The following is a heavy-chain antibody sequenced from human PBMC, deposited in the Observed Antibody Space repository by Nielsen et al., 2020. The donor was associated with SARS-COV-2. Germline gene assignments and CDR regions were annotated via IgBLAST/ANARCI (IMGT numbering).Heavy chain of an antibody. CDR3: ARGIGNCTNGVCYIGWFDP. CDR2: IYYSGST. D-gene: IGHD2-8*01. J-gene: IGHJ5*02. V-gene: IGHV4-61*01. Sequence: SETLSLTCTVSGGSVSSGSYYWSWIRQPPGKGLEWIGYIYYSGSTNYNPSLKSRVTISVDTSKNQFSLKLSSVTAADTAVYYCARGIGNCTNGVCYIGWFDPWGQGTLVTVSS. CDR1: GGSVSSGSYY.